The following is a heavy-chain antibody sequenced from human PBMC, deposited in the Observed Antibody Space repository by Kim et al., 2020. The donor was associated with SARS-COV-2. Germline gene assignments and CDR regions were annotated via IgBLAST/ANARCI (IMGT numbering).Heavy chain of an antibody. D-gene: IGHD6-6*01. J-gene: IGHJ4*02. CDR1: GGSISSSSYY. Sequence: SETLSLTCTVSGGSISSSSYYWGWIRQPPGKGLEWIGSIYYSGSTYYNPSLKSRVTISVDTSKNQFSLKLSSVTAADTAVYYCARAGPARRQLVLFGTPQTQFDYWGQGTLVTVSS. CDR2: IYYSGST. CDR3: ARAGPARRQLVLFGTPQTQFDY. V-gene: IGHV4-39*07.